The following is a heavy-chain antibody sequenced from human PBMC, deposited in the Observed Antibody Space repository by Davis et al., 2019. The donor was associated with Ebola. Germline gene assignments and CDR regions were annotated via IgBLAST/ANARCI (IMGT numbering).Heavy chain of an antibody. J-gene: IGHJ6*03. Sequence: ASVKVSCKASGYTFTGYYMHWVRQAPGQGLEWMGWINPNSGGTNYAQKFQGWVTMTRDTSISTAYMELSRLRSDDTAVYYCARDRRPSSVPAAHYYYYYYMDVWGKGTTVTVSS. CDR2: INPNSGGT. V-gene: IGHV1-2*04. D-gene: IGHD2-2*01. CDR1: GYTFTGYY. CDR3: ARDRRPSSVPAAHYYYYYYMDV.